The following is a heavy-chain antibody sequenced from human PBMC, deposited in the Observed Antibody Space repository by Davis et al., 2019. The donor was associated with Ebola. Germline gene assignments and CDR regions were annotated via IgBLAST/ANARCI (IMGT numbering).Heavy chain of an antibody. Sequence: ASVKVSCKASGYTFTGYDINWVRQATGQGLEWMGWMNPNSGNTGYAQKFQGRVTITADKSTSTAYMELSSLRSEDTAVYYCARGVGATTGYWGQGTLVTVSS. CDR2: MNPNSGNT. V-gene: IGHV1-8*01. CDR1: GYTFTGYD. CDR3: ARGVGATTGY. D-gene: IGHD1-26*01. J-gene: IGHJ4*02.